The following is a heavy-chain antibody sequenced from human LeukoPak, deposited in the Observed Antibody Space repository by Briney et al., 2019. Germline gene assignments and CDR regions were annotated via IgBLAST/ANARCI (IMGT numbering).Heavy chain of an antibody. Sequence: ASVKVSCKASGYAFTSNYIHWVRQAPGQGLEWMGMIYPRDGSTSYAQKFQGRVTVTRDTSTSTVHMELSGLRSEDTAVYYCARDQEGFDDWGQGTLVTVSS. J-gene: IGHJ4*02. CDR2: IYPRDGST. CDR1: GYAFTSNY. V-gene: IGHV1-46*01. CDR3: ARDQEGFDD.